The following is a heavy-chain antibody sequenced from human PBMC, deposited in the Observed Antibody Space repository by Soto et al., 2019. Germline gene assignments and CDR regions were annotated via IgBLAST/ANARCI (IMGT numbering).Heavy chain of an antibody. CDR2: IYYSGST. CDR1: GGSISSYY. D-gene: IGHD1-20*01. J-gene: IGHJ5*02. CDR3: ARNNWNWFDP. V-gene: IGHV4-59*01. Sequence: PSETLSLTCTVSGGSISSYYWSWIRQPPGKGLEWIGYIYYSGSTNYNPSLKSRVTISVDTSKNQFSLKLSSVTAADTAVYYCARNNWNWFDPWGQGTLVTVSS.